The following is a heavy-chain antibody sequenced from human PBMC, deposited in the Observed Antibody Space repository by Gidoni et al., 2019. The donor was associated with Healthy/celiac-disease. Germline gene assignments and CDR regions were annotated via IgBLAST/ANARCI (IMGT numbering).Heavy chain of an antibody. CDR2: TRNKANSYTT. V-gene: IGHV3-72*01. J-gene: IGHJ4*02. Sequence: EVQLVESGGGLVQPGGSLRLSCAASGFTFSDHYMDWVRQAPGKGREWVGRTRNKANSYTTEYAASVKGRFTISRDDSKNSLYLQMNSLKTEDTAVYYCARGRITMVRGVILDYWGQGTLVTVPS. CDR1: GFTFSDHY. D-gene: IGHD3-10*01. CDR3: ARGRITMVRGVILDY.